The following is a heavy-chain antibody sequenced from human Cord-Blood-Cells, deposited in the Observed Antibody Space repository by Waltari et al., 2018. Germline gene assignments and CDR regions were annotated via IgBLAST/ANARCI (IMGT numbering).Heavy chain of an antibody. CDR1: GGSISSGSYY. CDR3: ARGIAAAGNLNWLDP. Sequence: QVQLQESGPGLVKPSQTLSLTCTVSGGSISSGSYYWSWIRQPAGKGLEWIGYIYTSGSTNYNPSRKSRVTISVDTSKNQFSLKLSSVTAADTAVYYCARGIAAAGNLNWLDPWGQGTLVTVSS. D-gene: IGHD6-13*01. CDR2: IYTSGST. J-gene: IGHJ5*02. V-gene: IGHV4-61*09.